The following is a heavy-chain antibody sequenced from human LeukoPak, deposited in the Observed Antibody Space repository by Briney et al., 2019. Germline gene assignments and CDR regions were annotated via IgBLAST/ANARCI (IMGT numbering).Heavy chain of an antibody. CDR3: ARDLLGTADYYYYYGMDV. CDR2: ISSSGSTI. J-gene: IGHJ6*02. CDR1: GFTFSDYY. Sequence: NPGGSLRLSCAASGFTFSDYYMSWIRQAPGKGLEWVSYISSSGSTIYYADSVKGRFTISRDNAKNSLYLQMNSLRAEDTAVYYCARDLLGTADYYYYYGMDVWGQGTTVTVSS. V-gene: IGHV3-11*01. D-gene: IGHD1-1*01.